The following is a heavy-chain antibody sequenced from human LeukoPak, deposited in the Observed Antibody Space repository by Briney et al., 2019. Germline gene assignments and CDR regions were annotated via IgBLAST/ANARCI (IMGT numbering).Heavy chain of an antibody. CDR2: IYYSGST. CDR3: ARHTVWVGYD. J-gene: IGHJ4*02. Sequence: PSETLSLTCTVSGASISSSSSYWGWLRHPPGKGLEWIGSIYYSGSTYYNPSLKSRVTISVDTSKSQFSLKLNSVTAADTAVYYCARHTVWVGYDWGQGALVTVSS. CDR1: GASISSSSSY. V-gene: IGHV4-39*01. D-gene: IGHD5-12*01.